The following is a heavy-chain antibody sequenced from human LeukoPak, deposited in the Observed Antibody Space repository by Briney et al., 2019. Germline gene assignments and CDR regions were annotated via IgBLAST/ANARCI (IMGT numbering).Heavy chain of an antibody. J-gene: IGHJ4*02. CDR3: ARGDGYNYFDY. V-gene: IGHV1-69*05. D-gene: IGHD5-24*01. CDR2: IIPIFGTA. CDR1: GGTFSSYA. Sequence: ASVTVSCKASGGTFSSYAISWVRQAPGQGLEWMGGIIPIFGTANYAQKFQGRVTITTDESTSTAYMELSSLRSEDTAVYYCARGDGYNYFDYWGQGTLVTVSS.